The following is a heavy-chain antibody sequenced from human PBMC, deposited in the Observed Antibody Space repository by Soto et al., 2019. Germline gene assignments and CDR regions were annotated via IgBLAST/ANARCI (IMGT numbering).Heavy chain of an antibody. V-gene: IGHV1-2*02. CDR3: TRDRSGANFQY. J-gene: IGHJ4*02. D-gene: IGHD3-10*01. CDR1: GGYSFSGHF. Sequence: ASVKVSCKPSGGYSFSGHFFHWVRQAPGQGLEWMGWINPDKGDTNYAQKFRDRVTITRDTSISTVYMDLRRLTSDDTAVYFCTRDRSGANFQYWGLGTQVTVSS. CDR2: INPDKGDT.